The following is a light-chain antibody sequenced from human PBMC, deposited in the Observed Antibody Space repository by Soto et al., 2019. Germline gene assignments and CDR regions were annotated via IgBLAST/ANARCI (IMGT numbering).Light chain of an antibody. Sequence: QSVLTQPPSASGTPGQRVTISCSGSGSNIGSNTVIWYQQLPGTAPKLLLYSSNQRPSGVPDRFSGSKSGTSASLAISGLQSEDYADYYCAAWDDSLHGWVFGGGTKLTVL. V-gene: IGLV1-44*01. CDR2: SSN. CDR1: GSNIGSNT. CDR3: AAWDDSLHGWV. J-gene: IGLJ3*02.